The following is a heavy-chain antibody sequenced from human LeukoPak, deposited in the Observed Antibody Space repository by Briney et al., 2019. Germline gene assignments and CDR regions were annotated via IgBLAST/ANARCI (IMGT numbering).Heavy chain of an antibody. D-gene: IGHD3-22*01. Sequence: SETLSLTCTVSGGSISSYYWSWIRQPPGKGLEWIGYIYYSGSTNYNPSLKRRVTISVDTSKNQFSLKLSSVTAADTAVYYCARVLRDPGYYYDSSGLYYFDYWGQGTLVTVSS. J-gene: IGHJ4*02. V-gene: IGHV4-59*01. CDR1: GGSISSYY. CDR2: IYYSGST. CDR3: ARVLRDPGYYYDSSGLYYFDY.